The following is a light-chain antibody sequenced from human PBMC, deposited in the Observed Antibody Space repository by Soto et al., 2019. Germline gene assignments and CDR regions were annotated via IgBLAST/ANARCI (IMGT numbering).Light chain of an antibody. CDR1: NSDVGGYNY. CDR2: EVT. CDR3: SSYASSSTLVV. Sequence: QSALTQPASVSGSPGQSITISCTGTNSDVGGYNYVSWYQQHPGKAPKLMVYEVTKRPSGVSNRFSGSKSGNTASLTISGLQAEDEADYYCSSYASSSTLVVFGGGTKVTVL. V-gene: IGLV2-14*01. J-gene: IGLJ2*01.